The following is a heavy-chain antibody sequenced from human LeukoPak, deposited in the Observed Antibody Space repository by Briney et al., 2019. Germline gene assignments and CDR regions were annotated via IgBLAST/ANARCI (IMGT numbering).Heavy chain of an antibody. J-gene: IGHJ4*02. V-gene: IGHV5-51*01. D-gene: IGHD3-22*01. Sequence: GESLKISCKGSGYSFTSYWIGWVRQMPGKGLEWMGIIYPGDSDTRYSPSFQGQVTISADKSISTAHLQWSSLKASDTAMYYCARHAENPYYYDSSSIDYWGQGTLVTVSS. CDR1: GYSFTSYW. CDR2: IYPGDSDT. CDR3: ARHAENPYYYDSSSIDY.